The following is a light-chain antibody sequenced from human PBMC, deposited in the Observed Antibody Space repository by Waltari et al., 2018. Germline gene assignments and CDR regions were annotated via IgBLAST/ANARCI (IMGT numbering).Light chain of an antibody. V-gene: IGLV1-51*02. Sequence: QSVLTQPPSVSAAPGQRVTISCSGGSSNIGNNYVSWYRQLPGTPPKLLIYENTERPSGIPGRFAGSKTGTSATLDITGLQAGDEADYYCGTWDSSLSGAVFGGGTHLTVL. CDR2: ENT. CDR3: GTWDSSLSGAV. J-gene: IGLJ7*01. CDR1: SSNIGNNY.